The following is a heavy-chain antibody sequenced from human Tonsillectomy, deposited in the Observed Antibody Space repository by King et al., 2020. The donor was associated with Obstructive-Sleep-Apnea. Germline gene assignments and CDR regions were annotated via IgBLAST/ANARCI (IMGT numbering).Heavy chain of an antibody. CDR1: GFTFSSYS. V-gene: IGHV3-21*01. Sequence: VQLVESGGGLVKPGGSLRLSCAASGFTFSSYSMNWVRQAPGKGLEWVSSISSSSSYIYYADSVKGRFTISRDNAKNSLYLQMNSLRAEDTAVYYCARGGSGSHYYYGRDVWGQGTTVTVSS. D-gene: IGHD1-26*01. CDR2: ISSSSSYI. J-gene: IGHJ6*02. CDR3: ARGGSGSHYYYGRDV.